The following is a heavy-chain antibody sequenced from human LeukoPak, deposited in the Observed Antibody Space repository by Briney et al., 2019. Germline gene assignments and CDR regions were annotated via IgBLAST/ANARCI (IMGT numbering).Heavy chain of an antibody. Sequence: GGSLRLSCAASGFTVSSNYMSWVRQAPGKGLEWVSVIYSGGSTYYADSVKGRFTISRDNSKNTLYLQMSSLRAEDTAVYYCARAAAVGRPFDYWGQGTLVTVSS. CDR2: IYSGGST. V-gene: IGHV3-66*01. D-gene: IGHD6-13*01. CDR3: ARAAAVGRPFDY. J-gene: IGHJ4*02. CDR1: GFTVSSNY.